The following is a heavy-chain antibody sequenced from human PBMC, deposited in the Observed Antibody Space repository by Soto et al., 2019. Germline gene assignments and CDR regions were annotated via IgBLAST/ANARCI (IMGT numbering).Heavy chain of an antibody. D-gene: IGHD6-6*01. CDR2: ISSSSSCI. J-gene: IGHJ6*02. Sequence: PXGSLRLACPAYGFTFGSYNMNWVRQAPGKGLEWVSSISSSSSCIYYADSVKGRFTISRDNAKNSLYLQMNSLRAEDTAVYYCARVRLVGYYGMDVWGQGTTVTVSS. CDR3: ARVRLVGYYGMDV. CDR1: GFTFGSYN. V-gene: IGHV3-21*01.